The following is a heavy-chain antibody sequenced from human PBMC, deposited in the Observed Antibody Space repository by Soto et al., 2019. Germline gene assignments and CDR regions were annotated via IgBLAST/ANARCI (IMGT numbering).Heavy chain of an antibody. D-gene: IGHD2-21*02. CDR3: ASELYSGGGDCPYYMDY. V-gene: IGHV1-46*01. J-gene: IGHJ4*02. Sequence: QAQLVQSGAEVKKPGASVRVSCKTSGYPFTDYFIHWVRQGPGQGLEWMGIISLYHHSTSYAQKFQGRLTVTADTSTTTVYMDLSSLTSEDSAVYWCASELYSGGGDCPYYMDYWGQGTLVTVSS. CDR2: ISLYHHST. CDR1: GYPFTDYF.